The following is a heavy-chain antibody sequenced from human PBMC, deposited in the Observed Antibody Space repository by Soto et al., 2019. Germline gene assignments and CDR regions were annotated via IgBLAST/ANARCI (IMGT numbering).Heavy chain of an antibody. CDR1: GFTFSDYY. Sequence: PGGSLRLSCVASGFTFSDYYMSWIRQPPGQGVEWLAYISSSGSIIKFADSLRGRFTISRDNGKRSLFMQMDKLIAEVTAVYFCARQGTTLGVGVDWYFDVWGRGTLVTVSS. CDR3: ARQGTTLGVGVDWYFDV. CDR2: ISSSGSII. V-gene: IGHV3-11*01. J-gene: IGHJ2*01. D-gene: IGHD3-3*01.